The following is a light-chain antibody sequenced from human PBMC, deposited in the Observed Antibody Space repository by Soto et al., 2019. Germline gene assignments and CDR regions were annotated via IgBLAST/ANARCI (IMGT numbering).Light chain of an antibody. J-gene: IGKJ1*01. CDR1: QSVSSN. CDR2: GAS. CDR3: QQYNNWWT. Sequence: EIVMTQSPATLSLSPGERATLSCRSSQSVSSNLVSYQQKPGQPPRLLIYGASTRATGIPARFSGSGSGTEFTLTISSLQSEDFAVYYCQQYNNWWTFVQGTKVEIK. V-gene: IGKV3D-15*01.